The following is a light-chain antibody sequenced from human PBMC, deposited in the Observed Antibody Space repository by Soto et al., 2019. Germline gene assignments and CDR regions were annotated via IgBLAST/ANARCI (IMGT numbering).Light chain of an antibody. Sequence: DIQLTQSPSFLSASVGDRVTITCRASQGISSYLAWYQQKPGKAPKLLIYAASTLQSGVPSRFSGSGSGTEFTLTISSLQPEDFATYYCQHLRTYPFSFGQGTKLDIK. J-gene: IGKJ2*03. V-gene: IGKV1-9*01. CDR3: QHLRTYPFS. CDR1: QGISSY. CDR2: AAS.